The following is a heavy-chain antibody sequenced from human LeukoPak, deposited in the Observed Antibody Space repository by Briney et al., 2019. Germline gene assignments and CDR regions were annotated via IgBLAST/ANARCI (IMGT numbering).Heavy chain of an antibody. CDR3: ARDAVGDPRVWYFDY. J-gene: IGHJ4*02. CDR2: ISSSSSYI. V-gene: IGHV3-21*01. Sequence: GGSLRLSCAASGFTFSSYSMNWVRQAPGKGLEWVSSISSSSSYIYYADSVKGRFTISRDNAKNSLYLQMNSLRAEDTAVYYRARDAVGDPRVWYFDYWGQGTLVTVSS. CDR1: GFTFSSYS. D-gene: IGHD3-16*01.